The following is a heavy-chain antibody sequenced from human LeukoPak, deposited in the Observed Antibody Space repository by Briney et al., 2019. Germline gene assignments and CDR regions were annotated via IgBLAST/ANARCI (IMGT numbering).Heavy chain of an antibody. CDR1: GYTFTTYA. CDR3: ARDVWDNILTSSVFDP. CDR2: INAGNDYT. Sequence: ASVKVSCKASGYTFTTYAMHWVRQAPGQRLEWMGWINAGNDYTKYSQKFQGRVTITRDTSASTAYMELSSLRSEDTAVYYCARDVWDNILTSSVFDPWGQGTLVTVSS. V-gene: IGHV1-3*01. J-gene: IGHJ5*02. D-gene: IGHD3-9*01.